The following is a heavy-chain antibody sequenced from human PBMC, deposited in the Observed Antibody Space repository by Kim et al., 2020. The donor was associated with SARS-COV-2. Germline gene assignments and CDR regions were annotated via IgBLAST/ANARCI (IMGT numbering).Heavy chain of an antibody. Sequence: SETLSLTCTVSGGSISSYYWSWIRQPPGKGLEWIGYIYYSGSTNYNPSLKSRVTISVDTSKNQFSLKLSSVTAADTAVYYCARLPHATIFGVPVGAFDIWGQGTMVTVSS. CDR1: GGSISSYY. J-gene: IGHJ3*02. V-gene: IGHV4-59*08. CDR2: IYYSGST. CDR3: ARLPHATIFGVPVGAFDI. D-gene: IGHD3-3*01.